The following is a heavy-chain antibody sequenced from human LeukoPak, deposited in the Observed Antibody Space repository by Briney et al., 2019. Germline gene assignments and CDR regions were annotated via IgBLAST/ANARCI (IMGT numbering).Heavy chain of an antibody. J-gene: IGHJ4*02. CDR3: AIFNYGDYQLLQR. Sequence: VASVKVSCKASGYTFSDYYIHWVRQAPGQGLEWMGRINPNSGGTNYAQRFQGRVTMTRDTSISTAYMELSRLKSDDTAVYYCAIFNYGDYQLLQRWGQGTLVTVSS. D-gene: IGHD4-17*01. V-gene: IGHV1-2*06. CDR2: INPNSGGT. CDR1: GYTFSDYY.